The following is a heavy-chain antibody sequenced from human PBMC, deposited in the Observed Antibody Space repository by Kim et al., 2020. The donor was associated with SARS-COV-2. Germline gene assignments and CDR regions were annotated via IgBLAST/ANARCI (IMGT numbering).Heavy chain of an antibody. D-gene: IGHD4-17*01. V-gene: IGHV3-9*01. CDR3: AKGRRGTTDWFDP. CDR1: GFTFDDYA. Sequence: GGSLRLSCAASGFTFDDYAMHWVRQAPGKGLEWVSGICWNSGSIGYADSVKGRFTISSDNDKTPLYLQMNSLSDEDTALYYWAKGRRGTTDWFDPWGQGT. J-gene: IGHJ5*02. CDR2: ICWNSGSI.